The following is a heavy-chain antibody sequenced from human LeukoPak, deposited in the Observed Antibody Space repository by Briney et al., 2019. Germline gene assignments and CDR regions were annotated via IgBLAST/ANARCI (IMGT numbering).Heavy chain of an antibody. CDR1: GFTFSSYA. V-gene: IGHV3-23*01. CDR3: AKPTIVGATGDY. D-gene: IGHD1-26*01. Sequence: PGGSLRLSCAASGFTFSSYAMSWVRQAPGKGLEWVSAISGSDGSTYYADSVKGRFTISRDNSKNTLYLQVNSLRAEDTAVYYCAKPTIVGATGDYWGQGTLVTVSS. J-gene: IGHJ4*02. CDR2: ISGSDGST.